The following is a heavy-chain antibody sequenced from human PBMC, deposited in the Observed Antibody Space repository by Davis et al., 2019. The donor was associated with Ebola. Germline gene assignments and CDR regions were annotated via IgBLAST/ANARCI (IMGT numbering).Heavy chain of an antibody. V-gene: IGHV1-69*06. CDR1: GGTFSSYA. CDR2: IIPIFGTA. D-gene: IGHD6-19*01. J-gene: IGHJ3*02. Sequence: AASVKVSCKASGGTFSSYAISWVRQAPGQGLEWMGGIIPIFGTANYAQKFQGRVTMTEDTSTDTAYMELSSLRSEDTAVYYCATDSSGWSDGAFDIWGQGTMVTVSS. CDR3: ATDSSGWSDGAFDI.